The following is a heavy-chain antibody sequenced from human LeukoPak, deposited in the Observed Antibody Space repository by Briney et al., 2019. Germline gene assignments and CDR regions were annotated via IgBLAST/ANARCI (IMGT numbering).Heavy chain of an antibody. CDR3: VREGSYYYDSSGYYVHYFDY. V-gene: IGHV1-18*01. Sequence: ASVKVSCKASGYTFTSYGISWVRQAPGQGLEWMGWISAYNGNTNYAQKLQGRVTMTTDTSTSTAYMELRSLRSDDTAVYYCVREGSYYYDSSGYYVHYFDYWGQGTLVTVSS. J-gene: IGHJ4*02. D-gene: IGHD3-22*01. CDR2: ISAYNGNT. CDR1: GYTFTSYG.